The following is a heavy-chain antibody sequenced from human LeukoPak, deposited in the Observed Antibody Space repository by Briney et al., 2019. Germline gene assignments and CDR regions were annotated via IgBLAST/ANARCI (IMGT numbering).Heavy chain of an antibody. CDR1: EYSVNELS. Sequence: ASVKVSCKVSEYSVNELSMHWVRQAPGLGLEWMGGFNREDDAPVYAQQFQGRVTMTEDTSTDTAYMELSSLRSEDTALYYCATLDSYYDTSGRPLLPDWGQGTLVTVSS. J-gene: IGHJ4*02. V-gene: IGHV1-24*01. D-gene: IGHD3-22*01. CDR2: FNREDDAP. CDR3: ATLDSYYDTSGRPLLPD.